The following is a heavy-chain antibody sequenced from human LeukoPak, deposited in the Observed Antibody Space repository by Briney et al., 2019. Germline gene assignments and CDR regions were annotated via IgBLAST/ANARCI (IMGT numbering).Heavy chain of an antibody. Sequence: GRSLRLSCAASGFTFDDYAMHWVRQAPGKGLEWVSGISWNSGSIGYADSVKGRFTIPRDNAKNSLYLQMNSLRAEDMALYYCAKAGYSYGPYSYYFDYWGQGTLVTVSS. D-gene: IGHD5-18*01. J-gene: IGHJ4*02. CDR2: ISWNSGSI. CDR1: GFTFDDYA. CDR3: AKAGYSYGPYSYYFDY. V-gene: IGHV3-9*03.